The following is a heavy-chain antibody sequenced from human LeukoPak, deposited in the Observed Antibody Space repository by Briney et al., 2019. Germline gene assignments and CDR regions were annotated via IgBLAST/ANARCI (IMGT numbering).Heavy chain of an antibody. CDR1: GDTVRKYA. Sequence: SVKVSCKASGDTVRKYAIGWVRQAPGQGLEWIGGIISTYGASNSAQKFQGRVTLTTDESANTAYMELRSLRSQDTAVYYCARDRTGYGNYYFDSRGQGTPVTVSS. J-gene: IGHJ4*02. CDR3: ARDRTGYGNYYFDS. CDR2: IISTYGAS. D-gene: IGHD5-18*01. V-gene: IGHV1-69*05.